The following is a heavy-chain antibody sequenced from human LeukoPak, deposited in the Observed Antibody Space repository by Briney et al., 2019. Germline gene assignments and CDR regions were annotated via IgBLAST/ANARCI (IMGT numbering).Heavy chain of an antibody. CDR2: ISGSGGIT. CDR3: AKDRMTYTY. V-gene: IGHV3-23*01. J-gene: IGHJ4*02. Sequence: GGSLRLSCTASSGXTFSSYAMSWVRQAPGKGLEWVSAISGSGGITYYADSVKGRFTISRDNSKNTLYLQMDSLRAEDTAVYYCAKDRMTYTYWGQGALVTVSS. D-gene: IGHD2-21*02. CDR1: GXTFSSYA.